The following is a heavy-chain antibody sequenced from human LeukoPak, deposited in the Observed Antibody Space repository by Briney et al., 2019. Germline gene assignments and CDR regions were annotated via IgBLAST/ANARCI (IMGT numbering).Heavy chain of an antibody. CDR1: GFTFSSYG. CDR3: AKDGGPIVVVTAISGYYYYYGMDV. V-gene: IGHV3-30*18. CDR2: ISYDGSNK. Sequence: QPGGSLRLSCAASGFTFSSYGMHWVRQAPGKGLEWVAVISYDGSNKYYADSVKGRFTISRDNSKNTLYLQMNSLRAEDTAVYYCAKDGGPIVVVTAISGYYYYYGMDVWGQGTTVTVSS. J-gene: IGHJ6*02. D-gene: IGHD2-21*02.